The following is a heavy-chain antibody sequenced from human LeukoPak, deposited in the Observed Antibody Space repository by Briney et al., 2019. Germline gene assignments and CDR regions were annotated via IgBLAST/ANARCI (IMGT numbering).Heavy chain of an antibody. V-gene: IGHV1-46*01. CDR2: INPNTGST. CDR1: GYSFTIYH. CDR3: ARGSGSDWYEASAF. J-gene: IGHJ4*02. D-gene: IGHD6-19*01. Sequence: EASVKVSCKTSGYSFTIYHMHWVRQAPGQGLKWMGIINPNTGSTTYAQKFQGRVTMTRDTSTSTVYMEVSSLRSDDTAVYYCARGSGSDWYEASAFWGQGTLVTVSS.